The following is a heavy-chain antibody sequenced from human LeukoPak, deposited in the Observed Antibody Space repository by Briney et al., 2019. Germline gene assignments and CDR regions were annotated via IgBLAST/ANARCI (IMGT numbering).Heavy chain of an antibody. CDR2: FDPEDGET. CDR1: GYTLTELS. J-gene: IGHJ5*02. Sequence: GASVTVSCKVSGYTLTELSTHWVRQAPGKGLEWMGGFDPEDGETIYAQKFQGRVTMTEDTSTDTAYMELSSLRSEDTAVYYCATDPDTAMARTWGQGTLVTVSS. D-gene: IGHD5-18*01. V-gene: IGHV1-24*01. CDR3: ATDPDTAMART.